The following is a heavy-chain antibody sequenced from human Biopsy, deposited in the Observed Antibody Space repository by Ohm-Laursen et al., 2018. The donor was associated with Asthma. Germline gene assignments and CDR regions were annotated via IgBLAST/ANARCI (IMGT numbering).Heavy chain of an antibody. J-gene: IGHJ3*01. CDR2: INAANGNT. V-gene: IGHV1-3*01. CDR1: GYTFINYA. CDR3: ARTYYDFLTGQVKDVFGV. D-gene: IGHD3-9*01. Sequence: GASVKVSCKVSGYTFINYAIHWVRQAPGHSLEWMGWINAANGNTKYSQKFQGRLTISRDTSASTAYMELRSLRSEDTATYYCARTYYDFLTGQVKDVFGVWGQGTMVTVSS.